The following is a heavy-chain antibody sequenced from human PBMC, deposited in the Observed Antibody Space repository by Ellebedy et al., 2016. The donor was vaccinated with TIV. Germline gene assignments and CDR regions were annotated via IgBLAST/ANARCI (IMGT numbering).Heavy chain of an antibody. V-gene: IGHV3-72*01. D-gene: IGHD2-2*01. CDR1: GFTFTDHY. CDR3: ARDSNHAIDV. Sequence: PGGSLRLSCAASGFTFTDHYIDWVRQAPGKGLEWVGLIKNKLYGGAPDYAASVRGRFIISRDDSRNSVTLEMNSLETEDTGIYYCARDSNHAIDVWGQGTTVTVSS. CDR2: IKNKLYGGAP. J-gene: IGHJ6*02.